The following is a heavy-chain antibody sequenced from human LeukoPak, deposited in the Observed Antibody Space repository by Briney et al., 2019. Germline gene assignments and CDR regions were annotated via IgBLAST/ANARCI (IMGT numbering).Heavy chain of an antibody. CDR1: GGTFSSYA. V-gene: IGHV1-69*05. Sequence: ASVKVSCKASGGTFSSYAISWVRQAPGQGLEWMGRIIPIFGTANYAQKFQGRVTITTDESTSTAYMELSRLRSEDTAVYYCARATSIAARPFFDYWGQGTLVTVSS. D-gene: IGHD6-6*01. CDR3: ARATSIAARPFFDY. J-gene: IGHJ4*02. CDR2: IIPIFGTA.